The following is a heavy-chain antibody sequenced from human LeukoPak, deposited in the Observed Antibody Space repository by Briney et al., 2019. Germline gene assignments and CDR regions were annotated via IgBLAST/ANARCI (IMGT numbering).Heavy chain of an antibody. CDR1: GFTFSSYA. D-gene: IGHD2-2*01. V-gene: IGHV3-23*01. J-gene: IGHJ4*02. CDR2: ISGSGGST. CDR3: AKMGWGRYCSSTSCYCFDY. Sequence: GGSLRLSCAASGFTFSSYAMSWVRQAPGKGLEWVSAISGSGGSTYYADSVNGRVTISRDNSNNPLYLQMNSLRAEDTAVYYCAKMGWGRYCSSTSCYCFDYWGQGTLVTVSS.